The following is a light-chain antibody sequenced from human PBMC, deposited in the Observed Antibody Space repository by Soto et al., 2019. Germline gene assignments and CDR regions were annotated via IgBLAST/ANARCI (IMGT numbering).Light chain of an antibody. CDR1: QSVSIN. CDR2: DAS. J-gene: IGKJ5*01. CDR3: QQRSNWPPIT. V-gene: IGKV3-11*01. Sequence: EIMMTQSPATLSVSPGERATLSCRASQSVSINLAWYQQKPGQAPRLLIYDASNRATGIPARFSGRGSGTDFTLTISSLGPEDFAVYYCQQRSNWPPITFGQGTRLEIK.